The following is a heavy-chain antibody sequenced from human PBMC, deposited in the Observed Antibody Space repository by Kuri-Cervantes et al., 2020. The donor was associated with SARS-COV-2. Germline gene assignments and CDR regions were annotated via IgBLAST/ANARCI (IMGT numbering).Heavy chain of an antibody. V-gene: IGHV3-30*18. D-gene: IGHD3-3*01. J-gene: IGHJ6*03. CDR2: ISYDGSNK. CDR1: GFTFSSYG. Sequence: LSLTCAASGFTFSSYGMHWVRQAPGKGLEWVAVISYDGSNKYYADSVKGRFTISRDNSKNTLYLQMNSLRAEDTAVYYCAKEYYDFWSGYYYYYMDVWGKGTTVTVSS. CDR3: AKEYYDFWSGYYYYYMDV.